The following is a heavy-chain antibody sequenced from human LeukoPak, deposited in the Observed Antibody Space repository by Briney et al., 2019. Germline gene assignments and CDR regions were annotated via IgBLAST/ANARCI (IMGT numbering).Heavy chain of an antibody. CDR2: IYYSGST. D-gene: IGHD6-19*01. CDR3: ARRLQWLAPFDY. J-gene: IGHJ4*02. CDR1: GGSISSSSYY. V-gene: IGHV4-39*07. Sequence: SETLSLTCTVSGGSISSSSYYWGWIRQPPGKGLEWIGSIYYSGSTYYNPSLKSRVTISVDTSKNQFSLKLSSVTAADTAVYYCARRLQWLAPFDYWGQGTLVTVSS.